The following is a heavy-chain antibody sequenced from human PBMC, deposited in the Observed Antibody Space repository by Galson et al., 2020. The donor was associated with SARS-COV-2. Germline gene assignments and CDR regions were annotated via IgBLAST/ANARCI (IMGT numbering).Heavy chain of an antibody. Sequence: GESLKISCAASGFTFSSYAMHWVRQAPGKGLEWVAVISYDGSNKYYADSVKGRFTNSRDNSKNTLYLQMNSLRAEDTAVYYCAGELLSWFDPWGQGTLVTVSS. CDR3: AGELLSWFDP. J-gene: IGHJ5*02. D-gene: IGHD3-10*01. CDR2: ISYDGSNK. V-gene: IGHV3-30*04. CDR1: GFTFSSYA.